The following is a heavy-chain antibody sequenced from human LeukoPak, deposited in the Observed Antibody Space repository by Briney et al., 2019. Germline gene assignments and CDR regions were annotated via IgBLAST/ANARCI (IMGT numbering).Heavy chain of an antibody. CDR1: GFTFSSYG. Sequence: PGRSLRLSCAASGFTFSSYGMHWDRQAPGKGLEWVAVIWYDGSNKYYADSVKGRFTISRDNSKNTLYLQMNSLRDEDTAVYYCAREKVTVDYHYYGMDVWGQGTTVTVS. CDR3: AREKVTVDYHYYGMDV. V-gene: IGHV3-33*01. J-gene: IGHJ6*02. D-gene: IGHD4-17*01. CDR2: IWYDGSNK.